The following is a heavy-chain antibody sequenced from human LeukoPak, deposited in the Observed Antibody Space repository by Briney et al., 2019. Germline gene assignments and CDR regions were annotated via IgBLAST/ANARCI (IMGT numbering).Heavy chain of an antibody. J-gene: IGHJ6*02. D-gene: IGHD5-24*01. V-gene: IGHV3-23*01. CDR2: ISGSGGST. CDR1: GFTFSSYA. CDR3: ARAQLRRYYYYGMDV. Sequence: PGGSLRLSCAASGFTFSSYAMSWVRQAPGKGLEWVSAISGSGGSTYYADSVKGRFTISRDNSKNTLYLQMNSLRAEDTAVYYRARAQLRRYYYYGMDVWGQGTTVTVSS.